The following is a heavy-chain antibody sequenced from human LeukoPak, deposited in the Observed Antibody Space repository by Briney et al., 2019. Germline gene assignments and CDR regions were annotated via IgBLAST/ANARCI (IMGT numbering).Heavy chain of an antibody. CDR1: GGSISSSSYY. CDR3: ARSLTYCGGDCYPDDAFDI. J-gene: IGHJ3*02. D-gene: IGHD2-21*02. CDR2: IYYSGST. V-gene: IGHV4-39*01. Sequence: PSETLSLTCTVSGGSISSSSYYWGWIRQPPGQGLEWIGSIYYSGSTYYNPSLKSRVTISVDTSKNQFSLKLSSVTAADTAVYYCARSLTYCGGDCYPDDAFDIWGQGTMVTVSS.